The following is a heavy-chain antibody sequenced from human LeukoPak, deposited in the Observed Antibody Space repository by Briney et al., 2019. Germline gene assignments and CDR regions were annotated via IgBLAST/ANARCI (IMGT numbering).Heavy chain of an antibody. Sequence: SETLSLTCTVSSGSISSYYWSWIRQPPGKGLEWIGYVFYSGSTNYSPSLKRRVTISVDTSKNQFSLKLRSVPAADTAVYFCARGDYDSSSDSVYMDVWGKGATVTVSS. CDR1: SGSISSYY. CDR2: VFYSGST. J-gene: IGHJ6*03. V-gene: IGHV4-59*01. D-gene: IGHD3-22*01. CDR3: ARGDYDSSSDSVYMDV.